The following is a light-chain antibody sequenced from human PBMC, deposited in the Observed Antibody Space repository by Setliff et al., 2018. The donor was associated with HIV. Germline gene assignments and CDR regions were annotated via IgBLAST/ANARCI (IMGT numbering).Light chain of an antibody. J-gene: IGKJ4*01. CDR2: NAS. V-gene: IGKV1D-13*01. CDR3: QQLNDYPLT. Sequence: AIQLTQSPSSLSASVGDRVTITCRASQGISTAVAWVQQKPGKAPNLLIYNASSLEPGVPSRFSGSGSGTDFTLTISSLHPEDFASYYCQQLNDYPLTFGGGTKV. CDR1: QGISTA.